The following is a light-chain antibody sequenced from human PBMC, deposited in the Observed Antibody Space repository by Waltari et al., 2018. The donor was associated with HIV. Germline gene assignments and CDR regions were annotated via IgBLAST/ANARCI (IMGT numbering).Light chain of an antibody. CDR1: QSISSW. V-gene: IGKV1-5*03. CDR3: QHYNTYPWT. Sequence: DIQMTQSPSTLSASVGDRVTITCRASQSISSWLAWYQQKPGKAPKLLIYKASSLETGVPSRCSGSGSGTEFTLTISSLQPDDCATYYCQHYNTYPWTFGQGTKVEIK. J-gene: IGKJ1*01. CDR2: KAS.